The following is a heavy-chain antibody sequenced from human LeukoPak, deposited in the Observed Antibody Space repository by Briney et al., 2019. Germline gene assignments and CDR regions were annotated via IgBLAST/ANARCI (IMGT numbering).Heavy chain of an antibody. CDR2: INPSGGST. Sequence: ASAKVSCKASGYTFTSYYMHWVRQAPGQGLECMGIINPSGGSTSYAQKFQGRVTMTRDTSTSTVYMELSSLRSEDTAVYYCARARGTIVGATKYYFDYWGQGTLVTVSS. CDR1: GYTFTSYY. CDR3: ARARGTIVGATKYYFDY. V-gene: IGHV1-46*01. J-gene: IGHJ4*02. D-gene: IGHD1-26*01.